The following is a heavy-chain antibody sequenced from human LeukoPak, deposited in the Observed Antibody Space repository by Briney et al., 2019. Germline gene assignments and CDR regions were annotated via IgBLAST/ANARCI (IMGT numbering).Heavy chain of an antibody. CDR2: ISGSDGRT. D-gene: IGHD3-16*02. CDR1: GFTFRNYW. V-gene: IGHV3-23*01. CDR3: AKVAGRAFGEIIVSRARYYMDV. Sequence: QPGGSLRLSCAASGFTFRNYWMHWVRQAPGKGLVWVSTISGSDGRTYYADSVKGRFTISRDNSKNTLYLQMKSLRAEDTAVYYCAKVAGRAFGEIIVSRARYYMDVWGKGTTVTVSS. J-gene: IGHJ6*03.